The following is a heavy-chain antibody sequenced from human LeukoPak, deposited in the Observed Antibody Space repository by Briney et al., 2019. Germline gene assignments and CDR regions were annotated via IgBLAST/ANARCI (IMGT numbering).Heavy chain of an antibody. CDR2: KVAIVSNK. CDR3: AKDLLAYCGGDCYSMAFDY. Sequence: GSLRLSCAASGFSFSSYGMHWVRQAPGKGLEWVAVKVAIVSNKYYADSVKGRFKLSRHSSKNTLYLQMNSLRGEDTAVYYCAKDLLAYCGGDCYSMAFDYWGQGTLATVSS. V-gene: IGHV3-33*06. D-gene: IGHD2-21*02. CDR1: GFSFSSYG. J-gene: IGHJ4*02.